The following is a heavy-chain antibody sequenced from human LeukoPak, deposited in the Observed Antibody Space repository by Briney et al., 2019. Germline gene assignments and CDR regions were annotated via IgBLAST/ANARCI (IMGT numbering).Heavy chain of an antibody. Sequence: PGGSLRLSSAASGFTFSSYWMSWVRQAPGKGLEWVSAISGSGGSTYYADSVKGRFTISRDNSKNTLYLQMNSLRAEDTAVYYCAKDKEETDIVVVPAAMGSDYWGQGTLVTVSS. J-gene: IGHJ4*02. CDR2: ISGSGGST. CDR3: AKDKEETDIVVVPAAMGSDY. D-gene: IGHD2-2*01. CDR1: GFTFSSYW. V-gene: IGHV3-23*01.